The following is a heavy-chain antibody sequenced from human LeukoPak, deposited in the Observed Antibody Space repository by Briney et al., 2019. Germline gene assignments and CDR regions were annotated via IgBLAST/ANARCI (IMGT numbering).Heavy chain of an antibody. D-gene: IGHD3-10*01. V-gene: IGHV3-23*01. J-gene: IGHJ3*02. CDR2: ISGSGGST. Sequence: GGSLRLSCAASGFTFSSYAMSWVRQAPGKGLEWGSAISGSGGSTYYADSGKGRFTISRDNSKTTLYLQMDSLRAEDTAVYYCAKVATYYYGSGSPHDAFDIWGQGTMVTVSS. CDR1: GFTFSSYA. CDR3: AKVATYYYGSGSPHDAFDI.